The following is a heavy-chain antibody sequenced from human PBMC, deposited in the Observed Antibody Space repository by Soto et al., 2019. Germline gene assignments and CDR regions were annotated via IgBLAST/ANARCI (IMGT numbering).Heavy chain of an antibody. CDR3: ARDRGYYDSSGTIDY. CDR1: GGSISSYY. V-gene: IGHV4-59*01. Sequence: PSETLSLTCTVSGGSISSYYWSWIRQPPGKGLEWIGYIYYSGSTNYNPSLKSRVTISVDTSKNQFSLKLSSVTAADTAVYYCARDRGYYDSSGTIDYWGQGTLVTVSS. D-gene: IGHD3-22*01. J-gene: IGHJ4*02. CDR2: IYYSGST.